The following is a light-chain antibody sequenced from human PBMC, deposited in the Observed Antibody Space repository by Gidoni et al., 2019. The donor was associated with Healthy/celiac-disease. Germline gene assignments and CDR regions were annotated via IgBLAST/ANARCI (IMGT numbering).Light chain of an antibody. CDR2: KAS. V-gene: IGKV1-5*03. Sequence: DIQMTQSPSTLSASVGDRVNITCRASPSISSWLAWYQQKPGKAPKLLIYKASSLESGVPSRFSGSGSGTEFTLTISSLQPDDFATYYCQQYNSYSRMYTFGQGTKLEIK. CDR1: PSISSW. J-gene: IGKJ2*01. CDR3: QQYNSYSRMYT.